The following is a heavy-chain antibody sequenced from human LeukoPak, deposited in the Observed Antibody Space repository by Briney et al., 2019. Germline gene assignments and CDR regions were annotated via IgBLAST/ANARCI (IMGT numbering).Heavy chain of an antibody. CDR3: AKVRGSGWYYLDY. D-gene: IGHD6-19*01. Sequence: GRSLRLSCVASGFTFSSYGMHWVRQAPGKGLEWVAVISYDGSNKYYADSVKGRFTISRDNSKNTLYLQMNSLRAEDTAVYYCAKVRGSGWYYLDYWGQGTLVTVSS. J-gene: IGHJ4*02. V-gene: IGHV3-30*18. CDR1: GFTFSSYG. CDR2: ISYDGSNK.